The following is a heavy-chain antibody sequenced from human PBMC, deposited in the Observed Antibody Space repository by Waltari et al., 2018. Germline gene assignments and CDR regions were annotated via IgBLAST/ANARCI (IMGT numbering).Heavy chain of an antibody. CDR2: FDPEDGET. V-gene: IGHV1-24*01. Sequence: QVQLVQSGAEVKKPGASVKVSCKVSGYTLTDLSMHWGRQAPGKGLEWMGGFDPEDGETIYAQKFQGRVTMTEDTSTDTAYMELSSLRSEDTAVYYCATPPITMIPIHEKDAFDIWGQGTMVTVSS. D-gene: IGHD3-22*01. CDR3: ATPPITMIPIHEKDAFDI. CDR1: GYTLTDLS. J-gene: IGHJ3*02.